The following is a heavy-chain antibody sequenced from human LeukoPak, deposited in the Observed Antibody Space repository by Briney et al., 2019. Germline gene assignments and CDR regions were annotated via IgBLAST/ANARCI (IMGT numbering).Heavy chain of an antibody. CDR3: ARAYGDYYYYYMDV. V-gene: IGHV1-24*01. CDR1: GYSLSELS. J-gene: IGHJ6*03. D-gene: IGHD4-17*01. Sequence: ASVKVSCKVSGYSLSELSIHWVRQAPGKGLEWMGGFDPGADKTVYAQSFQGRVTVTEDTSTDTVYMELRRLRSEDTAVYYCARAYGDYYYYYMDVWGKGTTVTVSS. CDR2: FDPGADKT.